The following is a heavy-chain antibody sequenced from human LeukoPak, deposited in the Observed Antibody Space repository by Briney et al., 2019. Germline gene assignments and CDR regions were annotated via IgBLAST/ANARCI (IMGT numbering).Heavy chain of an antibody. CDR2: IRYDGSNK. CDR1: GFTFSSYG. Sequence: PGGSLRLSCAASGFTFSSYGMHWVRQAPGKGLEWVAFIRYDGSNKYYADSVKGRFTISRDNSKNALYLQMNSLRAEDTAVYYCAKGDDSTPWYWGQRTLVTVSS. CDR3: AKGDDSTPWY. V-gene: IGHV3-30*02. D-gene: IGHD3-22*01. J-gene: IGHJ4*02.